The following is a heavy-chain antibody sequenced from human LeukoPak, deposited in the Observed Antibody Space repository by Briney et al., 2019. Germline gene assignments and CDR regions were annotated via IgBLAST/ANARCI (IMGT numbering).Heavy chain of an antibody. J-gene: IGHJ3*02. Sequence: ASVKVSCKASGGTFSSYAVSWVRQAPGQGLEWMGGIIPIFGTANYAQKFQGRVTITTDESTSTAYMELSSLRSEDTAVYYCARDGNALVRGVLYDAFDIWGQGTMVTVSS. CDR1: GGTFSSYA. CDR2: IIPIFGTA. D-gene: IGHD3-10*01. V-gene: IGHV1-69*05. CDR3: ARDGNALVRGVLYDAFDI.